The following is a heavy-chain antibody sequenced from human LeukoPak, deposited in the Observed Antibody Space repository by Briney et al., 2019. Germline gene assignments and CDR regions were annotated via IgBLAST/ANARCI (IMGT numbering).Heavy chain of an antibody. D-gene: IGHD1-26*01. CDR2: IYSDGST. V-gene: IGHV3-53*01. CDR3: ARELREHGVFDI. CDR1: RFTVSSNY. Sequence: GGSLRLSCAASRFTVSSNYMSWVRQAPGKGLEWVSEIYSDGSTYYSASVKGRFSISRDNSKNTVYLQMSSLRAEDTAIYYCARELREHGVFDIWGQGTMVTVSS. J-gene: IGHJ3*02.